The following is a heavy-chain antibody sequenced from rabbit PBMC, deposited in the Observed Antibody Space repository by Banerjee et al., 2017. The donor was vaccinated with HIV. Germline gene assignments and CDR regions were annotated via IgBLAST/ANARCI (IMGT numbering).Heavy chain of an antibody. CDR1: GFDFSTYYM. CDR2: IYAGKGTT. CDR3: ARDLSYDDYASFNL. J-gene: IGHJ4*01. D-gene: IGHD2-1*01. Sequence: QEQLKETGGGLVQPGGSLTLSCKASGFDFSTYYMTWVRQAPGKGLEWIGIIYAGKGTTDYASWVNGRFTISKTSSTTVTLQMTSLTAADTATYFCARDLSYDDYASFNLWGPGTLVTVS. V-gene: IGHV1S45*01.